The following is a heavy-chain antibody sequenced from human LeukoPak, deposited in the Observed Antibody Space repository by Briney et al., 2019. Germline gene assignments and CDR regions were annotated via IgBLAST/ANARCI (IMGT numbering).Heavy chain of an antibody. CDR1: GYTFTGYY. V-gene: IGHV1-18*04. CDR3: ARDQYCSGGSCYFSYYYGMDV. J-gene: IGHJ6*02. CDR2: ISAYNGNT. Sequence: GASVKVSCKASGYTFTGYYMHWVRQAPGQGLEWMGWISAYNGNTNYAQKLQGRVTMTTDTSTSTAYMELRSLRSDDTAVYYCARDQYCSGGSCYFSYYYGMDVWGQGTTVTVSS. D-gene: IGHD2-15*01.